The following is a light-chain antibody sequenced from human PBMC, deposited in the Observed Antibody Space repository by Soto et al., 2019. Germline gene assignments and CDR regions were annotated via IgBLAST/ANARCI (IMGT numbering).Light chain of an antibody. Sequence: QSGLTQPASVSGSAGQSITISCTGTSSDVGSYNLVSWYQQYPGKAPKLMIYEGSKRPSGVSNRFSGSKSGNTASLTISGLQAEDEADYYCCSYAGSRVFGTGTKLTVL. V-gene: IGLV2-23*01. CDR2: EGS. J-gene: IGLJ1*01. CDR1: SSDVGSYNL. CDR3: CSYAGSRV.